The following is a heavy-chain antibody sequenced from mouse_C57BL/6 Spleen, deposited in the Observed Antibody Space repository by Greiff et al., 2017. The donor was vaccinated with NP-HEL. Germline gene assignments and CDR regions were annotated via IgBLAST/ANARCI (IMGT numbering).Heavy chain of an antibody. Sequence: VKLQQSGAELVRPGASVTLSCKASGYTFTDYEMHWVKQTPVHGLEWIGAIDPETGGTAYNQKFKGKAILTADKSSSTAYMELRSLTSEDSAVYYCTRSYYDYDEGFSFAYWGQGTLVTVSA. J-gene: IGHJ3*01. CDR1: GYTFTDYE. V-gene: IGHV1-15*01. CDR2: IDPETGGT. CDR3: TRSYYDYDEGFSFAY. D-gene: IGHD2-4*01.